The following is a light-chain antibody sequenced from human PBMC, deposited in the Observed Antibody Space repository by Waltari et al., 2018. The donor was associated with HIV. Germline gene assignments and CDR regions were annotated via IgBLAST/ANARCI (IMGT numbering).Light chain of an antibody. V-gene: IGLV2-14*03. CDR3: SSYTSSSTLGV. J-gene: IGLJ1*01. CDR1: SSDIGGYNY. Sequence: QSALTQPASVSGSPGQSITISCTGTSSDIGGYNYVSWYQQHPGKAPTLMISDVSHRPSGVSNRLAYSKSCNTTSPPISELQAEDEADYYCSSYTSSSTLGVFGSGTKVTVL. CDR2: DVS.